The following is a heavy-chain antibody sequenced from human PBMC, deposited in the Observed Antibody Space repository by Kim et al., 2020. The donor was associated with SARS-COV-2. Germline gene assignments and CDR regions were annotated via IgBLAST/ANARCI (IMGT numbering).Heavy chain of an antibody. D-gene: IGHD1-26*01. V-gene: IGHV3-48*02. CDR3: ARGGGGRSGFQWELLLGRGIFDY. CDR2: ISSSSSTI. J-gene: IGHJ4*02. Sequence: GGSLRLSCAASGFTFSSYSMNWVRQAPGKGLEWVSYISSSSSTIYYADSVKGRFTISRDNAKNSLYLQMNSLRDEDTAVYYCARGGGGRSGFQWELLLGRGIFDYWGQGTLVTVSS. CDR1: GFTFSSYS.